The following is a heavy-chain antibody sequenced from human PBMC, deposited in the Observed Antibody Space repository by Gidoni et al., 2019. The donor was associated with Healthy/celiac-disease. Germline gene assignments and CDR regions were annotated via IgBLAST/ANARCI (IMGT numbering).Heavy chain of an antibody. V-gene: IGHV4-4*07. CDR3: AREILFHYYDSSGYYFDY. J-gene: IGHJ4*02. Sequence: QVQLQESGPGLVKPSETLSLTCTVSGGSISSYYWSWIRQPAGKGLEWIGRIYTSGSTNYNPSLKSRVTMSVDTSKNQFSLKLTSVTAADTAVYYCAREILFHYYDSSGYYFDYWGQGTLVTVSS. CDR1: GGSISSYY. CDR2: IYTSGST. D-gene: IGHD3-22*01.